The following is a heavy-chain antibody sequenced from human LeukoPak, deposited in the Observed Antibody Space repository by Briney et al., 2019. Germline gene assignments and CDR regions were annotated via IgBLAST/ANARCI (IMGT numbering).Heavy chain of an antibody. Sequence: SETLSLTCTVSGYSISSGYYWGWIRQPPGKGLEWIGSVYHSGGTYHNPSLKSRVTISVDTSKNQFSLKLSSVTAADTAVYYCARAWGSTLYYFDYWGQGTLVTVSS. CDR1: GYSISSGYY. CDR3: ARAWGSTLYYFDY. V-gene: IGHV4-38-2*02. D-gene: IGHD7-27*01. CDR2: VYHSGGT. J-gene: IGHJ4*02.